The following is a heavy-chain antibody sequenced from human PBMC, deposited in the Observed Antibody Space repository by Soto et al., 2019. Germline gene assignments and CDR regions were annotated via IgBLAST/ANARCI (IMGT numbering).Heavy chain of an antibody. Sequence: SETLSLTCTVSGDSIGGVGYWSWIRQFPGXGLEWIGCISSSGSTYYNPALNNRISLSLDTSQNQFSLKLLSVTAADTAIYYCARSGVTGIVIPSHWFDPWGQGTLVTVSS. CDR3: ARSGVTGIVIPSHWFDP. D-gene: IGHD2-21*02. J-gene: IGHJ5*02. V-gene: IGHV4-31*03. CDR2: ISSSGST. CDR1: GDSIGGVGY.